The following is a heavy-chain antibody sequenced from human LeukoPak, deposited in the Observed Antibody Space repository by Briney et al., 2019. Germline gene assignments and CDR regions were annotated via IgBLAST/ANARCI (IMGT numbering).Heavy chain of an antibody. Sequence: GGSLRLSCAASGFNLNKYDMTWARQAPGKGLEWVSSITGRSDKTYYTDSVKVRVVTSRDNSKDTLYLQMNSLRAEDTALYFCAKGGWLDDWGQGALVTVSS. CDR2: ITGRSDKT. V-gene: IGHV3-23*01. CDR3: AKGGWLDD. CDR1: GFNLNKYD. J-gene: IGHJ4*02. D-gene: IGHD6-19*01.